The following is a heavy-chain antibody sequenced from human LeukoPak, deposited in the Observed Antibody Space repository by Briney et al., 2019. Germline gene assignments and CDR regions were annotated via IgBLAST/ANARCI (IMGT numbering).Heavy chain of an antibody. CDR3: AKDYRGSGYFFDV. Sequence: GGSLRLSCAGSGFTFSNYAMSWVRQAPGKGLEWVSVISGNGDTTYYADSVKGRFTISRDNSKNTLYLQMDSLRAEDTAIYSCAKDYRGSGYFFDVWGQGTMVAVSS. D-gene: IGHD3-3*01. V-gene: IGHV3-23*01. CDR1: GFTFSNYA. CDR2: ISGNGDTT. J-gene: IGHJ3*01.